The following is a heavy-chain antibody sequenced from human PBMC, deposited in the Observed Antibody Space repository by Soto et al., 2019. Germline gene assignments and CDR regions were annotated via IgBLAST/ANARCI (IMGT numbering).Heavy chain of an antibody. J-gene: IGHJ6*02. CDR1: GFTFSSYA. D-gene: IGHD3-22*01. CDR2: ISYDGSNK. Sequence: GGSLRLSCAASGFTFSSYAMSWVRQAPGKGLEWVAVISYDGSNKYYADSVKGRFTISRDNSKNTLYLQMNSLRAEDTAVYYCSRDPYDSSGYYLTGPYGMDVWGQGTTVTVSS. V-gene: IGHV3-30-3*01. CDR3: SRDPYDSSGYYLTGPYGMDV.